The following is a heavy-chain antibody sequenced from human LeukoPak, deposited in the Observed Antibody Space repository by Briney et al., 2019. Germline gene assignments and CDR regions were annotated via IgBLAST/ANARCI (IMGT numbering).Heavy chain of an antibody. J-gene: IGHJ4*02. CDR2: ISYDGSNK. Sequence: GGSLRLSCAASGFTFSSYSMNWVRQAPGKGLEWVATISYDGSNKYYGDSMKGRFTISRDHSKNTLYLQMNSLRAEDTAVYYCAKDGIDYGDYAYYFDFWGQGTLVTVSS. D-gene: IGHD4-17*01. V-gene: IGHV3-30*18. CDR1: GFTFSSYS. CDR3: AKDGIDYGDYAYYFDF.